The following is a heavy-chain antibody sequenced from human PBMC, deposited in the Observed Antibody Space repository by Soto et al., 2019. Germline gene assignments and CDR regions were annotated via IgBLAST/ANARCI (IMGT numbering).Heavy chain of an antibody. D-gene: IGHD5-12*01. CDR2: ISYDGSNK. J-gene: IGHJ4*02. CDR1: GFTFSSYA. CDR3: EREGEMATLGY. V-gene: IGHV3-30-3*01. Sequence: QVQLVESGGGVVQPGRSLRLSCAASGFTFSSYAMHWVRQAPGKGLEWVAVISYDGSNKYYADSVKGRFTISRDNYKNTLYLQMNSLRAEDTAVYYCEREGEMATLGYWGQGTLVTVSS.